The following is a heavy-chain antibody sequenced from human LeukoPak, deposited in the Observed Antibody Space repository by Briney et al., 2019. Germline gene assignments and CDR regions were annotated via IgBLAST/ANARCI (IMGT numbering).Heavy chain of an antibody. D-gene: IGHD6-13*01. J-gene: IGHJ4*02. V-gene: IGHV4-30-4*01. Sequence: SQTLSLTCTVSGGSISSGDYYWSWIRQPPGKGLEWIGYIYYSGSTYYNPSLKSRVTISVDTSKNQFSLKLSSVTAADTAVYYCAREYPIAAAGHFDYWGRGTLVTVSS. CDR2: IYYSGST. CDR1: GGSISSGDYY. CDR3: AREYPIAAAGHFDY.